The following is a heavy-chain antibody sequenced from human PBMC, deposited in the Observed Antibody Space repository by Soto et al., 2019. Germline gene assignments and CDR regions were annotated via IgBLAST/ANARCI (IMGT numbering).Heavy chain of an antibody. V-gene: IGHV3-7*04. CDR3: ARGDYYDSSGPFSDAFDS. CDR1: GFTFSSYW. J-gene: IGHJ3*02. D-gene: IGHD3-22*01. CDR2: IKQDGSEK. Sequence: PGGSLRLSCAAAGFTFSSYWMSWVRQAPGKGLEWVANIKQDGSEKWYVDSVKGRFTISRDNAKNSLYLRMNSLRAEDTAVYYCARGDYYDSSGPFSDAFDSWGQGTMVTVSS.